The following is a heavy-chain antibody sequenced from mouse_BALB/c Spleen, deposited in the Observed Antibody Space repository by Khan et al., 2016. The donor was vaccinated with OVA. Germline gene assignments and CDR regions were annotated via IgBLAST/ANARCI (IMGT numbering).Heavy chain of an antibody. CDR2: IWGDGST. V-gene: IGHV2-6-7*01. CDR1: GFSLTGYG. J-gene: IGHJ4*01. CDR3: ARAYYGNYREAMDY. D-gene: IGHD2-10*01. Sequence: QVQLKQSGPGLVAPSQSLSITCTVSGFSLTGYGVNWVRQPPGKGLEWLGMIWGDGSTDYNSALNSRLSIRKDNSKCQIFLKMNSLQTDDTARYYCARAYYGNYREAMDYWGQGTSVTVSS.